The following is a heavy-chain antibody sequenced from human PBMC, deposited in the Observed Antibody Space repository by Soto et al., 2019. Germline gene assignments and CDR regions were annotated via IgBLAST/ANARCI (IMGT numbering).Heavy chain of an antibody. Sequence: GESLRLSCAASGFTFDNYAMHWVRQAPGKGLEWVSLISWDGGSTYYADSVKGRFTISRDNSKNSLYLQMNSLRAEDTALYYGAKDIARKYYDFWSGSNRCMDVWGQGTLVTVSS. D-gene: IGHD3-3*01. CDR3: AKDIARKYYDFWSGSNRCMDV. J-gene: IGHJ6*02. V-gene: IGHV3-43D*03. CDR2: ISWDGGST. CDR1: GFTFDNYA.